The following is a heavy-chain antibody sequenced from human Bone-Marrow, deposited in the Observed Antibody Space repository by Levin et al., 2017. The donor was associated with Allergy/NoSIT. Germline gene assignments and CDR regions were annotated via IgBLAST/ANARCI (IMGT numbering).Heavy chain of an antibody. J-gene: IGHJ5*02. CDR3: ARGLEYSGLP. Sequence: PGGSLRLSCAASGFTFSSYTMNWVRQAPGKGLDWVSSITSSGTYIYYADSVKGRFTISRENAKNSLFLQMISLTAADTAVYYCARGLEYSGLPWGQGTLVTVSS. D-gene: IGHD5-12*01. CDR1: GFTFSSYT. V-gene: IGHV3-21*01. CDR2: ITSSGTYI.